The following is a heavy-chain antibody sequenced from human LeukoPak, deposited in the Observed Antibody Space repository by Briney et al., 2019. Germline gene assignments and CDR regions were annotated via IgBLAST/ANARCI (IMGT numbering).Heavy chain of an antibody. Sequence: GGSLRLSCAATGFSFRSYGMHWVRQAPGKGLEWVAVIWYDGTNKYYADSVKGRFTISRDNSKNTLYLQMNSLRAEDTAVYYCAKMLVLYRFDYWGQGTLVTVSS. CDR2: IWYDGTNK. J-gene: IGHJ4*02. D-gene: IGHD6-6*01. CDR1: GFSFRSYG. CDR3: AKMLVLYRFDY. V-gene: IGHV3-33*06.